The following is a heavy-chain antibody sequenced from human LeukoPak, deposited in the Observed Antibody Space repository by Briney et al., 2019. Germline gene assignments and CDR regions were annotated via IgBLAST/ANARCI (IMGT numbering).Heavy chain of an antibody. Sequence: ASETPSLTCTVSGGSIGGNSYWSWIRQPPGKGPEWIGHISNSGSTYYSPSLSSRVTISLDTSKNQFSLKLRSVTAADTAVYYCARGGASSIPLDYWGRGTLVTVSS. CDR2: ISNSGST. CDR3: ARGGASSIPLDY. J-gene: IGHJ4*02. V-gene: IGHV4-61*01. D-gene: IGHD1-26*01. CDR1: GGSIGGNSY.